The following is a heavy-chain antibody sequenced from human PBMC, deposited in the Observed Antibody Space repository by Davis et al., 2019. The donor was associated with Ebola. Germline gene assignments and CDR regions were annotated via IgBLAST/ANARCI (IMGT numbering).Heavy chain of an antibody. CDR2: IIPILGIA. CDR1: GGTFSSYA. J-gene: IGHJ6*02. CDR3: ARARGPYCTGGVCYRAYYYYGMDV. D-gene: IGHD2-8*02. V-gene: IGHV1-69*04. Sequence: SVKVSCKASGGTFSSYAISWVRQAPGQGLEWMGRIIPILGIANYAQKFQGRVTITRDTSASTAYMELSSLRSEDTAVYYCARARGPYCTGGVCYRAYYYYGMDVWGQGTTVTVSS.